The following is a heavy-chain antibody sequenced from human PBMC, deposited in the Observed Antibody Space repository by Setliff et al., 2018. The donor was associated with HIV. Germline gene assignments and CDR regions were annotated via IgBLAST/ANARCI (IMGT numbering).Heavy chain of an antibody. V-gene: IGHV4-38-2*01. D-gene: IGHD3-22*01. J-gene: IGHJ1*01. Sequence: PSETLSLTCAVSGYSISSGYYWGWIRQPPGKGLEWIGNIYHSGSTYYSPSLKSRVIISVDTAKNHLSLNLRSVTAADTAVYYCVRQAYDLVPFDFQYWGQGTLVTVSS. CDR2: IYHSGST. CDR3: VRQAYDLVPFDFQY. CDR1: GYSISSGYY.